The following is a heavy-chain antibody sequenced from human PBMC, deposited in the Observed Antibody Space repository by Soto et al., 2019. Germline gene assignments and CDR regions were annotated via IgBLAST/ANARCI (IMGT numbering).Heavy chain of an antibody. D-gene: IGHD3-9*01. CDR2: INHSGST. J-gene: IGHJ4*02. V-gene: IGHV4-34*01. CDR3: ARPNVLRYFDWLAALVY. Sequence: PSETLSLTCAVYGGSFSGYYWSWIRQPPGKGLEWIGEINHSGSTNYNPSLKSRVTISVDTSKNQFSLKLSFVTAADTAVYYCARPNVLRYFDWLAALVYWGQGTLVTVSS. CDR1: GGSFSGYY.